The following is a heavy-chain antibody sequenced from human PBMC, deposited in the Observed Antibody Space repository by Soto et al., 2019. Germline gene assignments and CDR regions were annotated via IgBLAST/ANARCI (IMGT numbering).Heavy chain of an antibody. D-gene: IGHD3-3*01. V-gene: IGHV1-69*01. CDR2: IIPIFGTA. CDR3: ARGPDFGVVNHFLHYYGMYV. J-gene: IGHJ6*04. CDR1: GGTFSSYA. Sequence: QVQLVQSGAEVKKPVSSVKVSCKASGGTFSSYAISWVRQAPGQGLECMVGIIPIFGTANYAQKFQGRVTLHEDESTSTAYMELSSLSSEDTAVYYYARGPDFGVVNHFLHYYGMYVWGKGTKVRVSS.